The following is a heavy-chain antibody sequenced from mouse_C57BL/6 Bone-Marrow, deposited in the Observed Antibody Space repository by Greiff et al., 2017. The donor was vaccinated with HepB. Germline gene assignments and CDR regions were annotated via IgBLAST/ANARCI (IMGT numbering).Heavy chain of an antibody. CDR3: ARSPYYTTVVAPGFAY. CDR1: GYTFTSYG. CDR2: ICPRSGNT. J-gene: IGHJ3*01. D-gene: IGHD1-1*01. V-gene: IGHV1-81*01. Sequence: QVQLQQSGAELARPGASVKLSCKASGYTFTSYGISWVKQRTGQGLEWIGEICPRSGNTYYNEKFKGKATLTADKSSSTAYMELRSLTSEDSAVYFCARSPYYTTVVAPGFAYWGQGTLVTVSA.